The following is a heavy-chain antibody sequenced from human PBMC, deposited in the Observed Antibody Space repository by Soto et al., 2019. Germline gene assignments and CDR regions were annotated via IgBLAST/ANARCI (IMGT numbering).Heavy chain of an antibody. Sequence: SETLSLTCAVYGGSFSGYYWSWIRQPPGKGLGWIGEINHSGSTNYNPSLKSRVTISVDTSKNQFSLKLSPVTAADTAVYYCAREGLWFGELSRSYRRYYYMDVWGKGTTVTVSS. J-gene: IGHJ6*03. CDR2: INHSGST. D-gene: IGHD3-10*01. CDR3: AREGLWFGELSRSYRRYYYMDV. V-gene: IGHV4-34*01. CDR1: GGSFSGYY.